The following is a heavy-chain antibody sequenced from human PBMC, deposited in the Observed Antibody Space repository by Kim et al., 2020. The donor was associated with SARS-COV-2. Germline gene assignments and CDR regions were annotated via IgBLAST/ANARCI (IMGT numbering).Heavy chain of an antibody. V-gene: IGHV3-11*03. CDR1: GFTFSDYY. CDR3: ARLGYARAAPFDY. CDR2: ISSSSSYT. Sequence: GGSLRLSCAASGFTFSDYYMSWIRQAPGKGLEWVSYISSSSSYTNYADSVKGRFTISRDNAKNSLYLQMNSLRAEDTAVYYCARLGYARAAPFDYWGQGTLVTVSS. J-gene: IGHJ4*02. D-gene: IGHD5-12*01.